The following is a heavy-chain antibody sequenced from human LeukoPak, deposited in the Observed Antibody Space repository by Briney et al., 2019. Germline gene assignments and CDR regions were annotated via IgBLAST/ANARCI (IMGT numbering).Heavy chain of an antibody. V-gene: IGHV1-46*01. J-gene: IGHJ6*03. CDR3: ARATTMVRLPMDV. D-gene: IGHD3-10*01. Sequence: ASVTVSCKASGYTFTSYYMHWVRQAPGQGLEWMGIINPSGGSTSYAQKFQGRVTMTRDMSTSTVYMELSSLRSEDTAVYYCARATTMVRLPMDVWGKGTTVTVSS. CDR1: GYTFTSYY. CDR2: INPSGGST.